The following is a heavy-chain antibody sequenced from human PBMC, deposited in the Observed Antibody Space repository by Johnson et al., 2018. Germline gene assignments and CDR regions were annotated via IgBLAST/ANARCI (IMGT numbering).Heavy chain of an antibody. CDR2: IWYDGSKK. D-gene: IGHD2-2*02. J-gene: IGHJ6*02. V-gene: IGHV3-33*01. Sequence: QVQLVQSGGGVVQPGTSLTLSCAASGFSFSNYGMHWVRQAPGKGLEWVAVIWYDGSKKYYADSVKGRFTISRDKSKNTLYLEMKTLRAEDTAVYYCARVQKISDIVVVPAAIGYYYYGMDVWGQGTTVTVSS. CDR1: GFSFSNYG. CDR3: ARVQKISDIVVVPAAIGYYYYGMDV.